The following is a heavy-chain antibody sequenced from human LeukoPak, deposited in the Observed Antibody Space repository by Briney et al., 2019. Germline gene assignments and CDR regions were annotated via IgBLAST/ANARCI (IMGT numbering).Heavy chain of an antibody. J-gene: IGHJ3*01. D-gene: IGHD3-10*01. V-gene: IGHV3-74*01. CDR2: LNGDGTNI. CDR3: ARSHGGVFDV. Sequence: HGGPLRLSCVASGFTFSNYWMQWVRQVPGKGLVWVSRLNGDGTNIIYADSVKGRFTISRDNAENTLYLQMNSLRAEDTALYYCARSHGGVFDVWGQGTMVTVSS. CDR1: GFTFSNYW.